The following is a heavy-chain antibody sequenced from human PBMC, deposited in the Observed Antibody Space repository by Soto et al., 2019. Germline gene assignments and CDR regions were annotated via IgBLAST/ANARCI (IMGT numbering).Heavy chain of an antibody. CDR1: GFPFTTLW. Sequence: EGQLVESGGGLVQPGGSLRLSCAASGFPFTTLWMSWVRQSPGKGLERVASIKEDGSEKNYVDSVKGRFTISRDNAKNSLFLQMNSLRGEDTAVYYCARGGWYSGIWGRGTLVIVSS. V-gene: IGHV3-7*01. CDR2: IKEDGSEK. J-gene: IGHJ2*01. CDR3: ARGGWYSGI.